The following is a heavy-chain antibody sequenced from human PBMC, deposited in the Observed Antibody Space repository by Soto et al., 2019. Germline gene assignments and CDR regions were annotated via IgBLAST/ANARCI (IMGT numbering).Heavy chain of an antibody. CDR2: IYWDDDK. D-gene: IGHD6-13*01. CDR1: GFSLSTSGVG. Sequence: SGPTLVNPTQTLTLTCTFSGFSLSTSGVGVGWIRQPPGKALEWLALIYWDDDKRYSPSLKSRLTITKDTSKNQVVFTMTNMDPVYTATYYCALSVSRLIAAAVTLFDYLGQGTLVTVSS. V-gene: IGHV2-5*02. J-gene: IGHJ4*02. CDR3: ALSVSRLIAAAVTLFDY.